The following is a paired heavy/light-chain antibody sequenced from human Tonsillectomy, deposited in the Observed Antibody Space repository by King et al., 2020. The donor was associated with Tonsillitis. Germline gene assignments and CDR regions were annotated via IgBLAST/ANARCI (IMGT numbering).Light chain of an antibody. Sequence: EIVLTQSPGTLSLSPGERATLSCRASQSVSSSYLAWYQQKPGQAPRLLIYGASNRATGIPDRFSGSGSATDFTLTISRLEPEDFAVYSCQQYGSSPWTFGQGTKVEIK. V-gene: IGKV3-20*01. CDR3: QQYGSSPWT. CDR1: QSVSSSY. CDR2: GAS. J-gene: IGKJ1*01.
Heavy chain of an antibody. Sequence: QVHLQESGPGLVKPSETLSLTCTVSGGSISSYYWSWIRQPAGKGLEWIGRIYASGTTNYNPSLKSRVTMSADTSKNQFSLKLSSVTAADTAVYYCAKDVSYYDILTGYWNDAFDVWGQGTMVTVSS. V-gene: IGHV4-4*07. CDR3: AKDVSYYDILTGYWNDAFDV. CDR2: IYASGTT. D-gene: IGHD3-9*01. J-gene: IGHJ3*01. CDR1: GGSISSYY.